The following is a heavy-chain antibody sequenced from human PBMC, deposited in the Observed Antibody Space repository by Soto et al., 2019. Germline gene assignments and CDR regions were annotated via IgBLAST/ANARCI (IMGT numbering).Heavy chain of an antibody. CDR1: GFTFSAHY. D-gene: IGHD3-10*01. CDR2: ISGSGSTT. J-gene: IGHJ4*02. Sequence: GGSLRLSCAASGFTFSAHYMTWIRQAPGKGLEWVSKISGSGSTTYYADSVRGRFTVSRDNAKNSVYLQMNSLRAEDTAVYYCAGDPYYYASDFWGQGTLVTVSS. V-gene: IGHV3-11*01. CDR3: AGDPYYYASDF.